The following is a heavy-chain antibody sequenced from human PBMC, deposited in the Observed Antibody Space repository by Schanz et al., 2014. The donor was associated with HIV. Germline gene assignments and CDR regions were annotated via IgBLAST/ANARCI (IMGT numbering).Heavy chain of an antibody. CDR1: GFTFDEYP. J-gene: IGHJ4*02. D-gene: IGHD6-6*01. CDR2: ISRNNLNL. Sequence: EVQLVESGGGLVQPGRSLRLSCAASGFTFDEYPMHWVRQAPGKGLEWVSGISRNNLNLAYADSVKGRFTISRDNAKNSLYLQMKSLRAEDTALYYCTTQLHSTSEPEGSSPSLDYWGQGTLVTVSS. V-gene: IGHV3-9*01. CDR3: TTQLHSTSEPEGSSPSLDY.